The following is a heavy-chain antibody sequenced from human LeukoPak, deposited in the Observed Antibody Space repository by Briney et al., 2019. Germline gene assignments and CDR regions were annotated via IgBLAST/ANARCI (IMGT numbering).Heavy chain of an antibody. J-gene: IGHJ6*02. CDR1: GFTFSHYG. CDR3: AKAGYSSGWTRYYGMDV. D-gene: IGHD6-19*01. Sequence: PGGSLRLSCAASGFTFSHYGMHWVRQAPGKGLEWVALISYDGTDKYHVDSVKGRFTISRDNSNNTLYLQMNSLRPDDTAVYYCAKAGYSSGWTRYYGMDVWGQGTTVAVSS. CDR2: ISYDGTDK. V-gene: IGHV3-30*18.